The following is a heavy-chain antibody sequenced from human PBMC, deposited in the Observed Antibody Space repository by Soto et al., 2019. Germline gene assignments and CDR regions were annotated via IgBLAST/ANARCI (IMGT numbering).Heavy chain of an antibody. CDR2: IYPGDSDT. V-gene: IGHV5-51*01. CDR3: ARIPGTIFGVVDAFDI. J-gene: IGHJ3*02. CDR1: GYSFTSYW. Sequence: GGSLKISCKGSGYSFTSYWNGWVRQRPGKGLEWMGIIYPGDSDTRYSPSFQGQVTISADKSISTAYLQWSSLKASDTAMYYCARIPGTIFGVVDAFDIWGQGTMVTVSS. D-gene: IGHD3-3*01.